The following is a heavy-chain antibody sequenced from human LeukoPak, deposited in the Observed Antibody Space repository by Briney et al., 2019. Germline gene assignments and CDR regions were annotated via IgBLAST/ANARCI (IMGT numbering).Heavy chain of an antibody. CDR3: AKVPSGGYLGWFDP. CDR1: GFTFSSYA. V-gene: IGHV3-23*01. CDR2: ISGSGCST. D-gene: IGHD1-26*01. Sequence: GGSLRLSCAASGFTFSSYAMSWVRQAPGKGLEWVSAISGSGCSTYYADSVKGRFTISRDNSKNTLYLQMNSLRAEDTAVYYCAKVPSGGYLGWFDPWGQGTLVTVSS. J-gene: IGHJ5*02.